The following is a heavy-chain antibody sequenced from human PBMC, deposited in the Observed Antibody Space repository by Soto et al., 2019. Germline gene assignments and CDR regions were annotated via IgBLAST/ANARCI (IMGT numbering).Heavy chain of an antibody. CDR2: IYYSGST. J-gene: IGHJ1*01. CDR1: GGTISSGGYY. V-gene: IGHV4-31*03. CDR3: ARSPNIVVVPAANKYFQH. Sequence: SETLSLTCTVSGGTISSGGYYWSWIRQHPGKGLEWIGYIYYSGSTYYNPSLKSRVTISVDTSKNQFSLKLSSVTAADTAVYYCARSPNIVVVPAANKYFQHWGQGTLVTVS. D-gene: IGHD2-2*01.